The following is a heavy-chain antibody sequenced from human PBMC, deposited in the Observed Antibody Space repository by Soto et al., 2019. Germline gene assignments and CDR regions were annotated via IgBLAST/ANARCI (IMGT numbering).Heavy chain of an antibody. CDR1: GFNFNDHA. CDR3: AKDMVGCSSGWSARQHYYYMDV. Sequence: GGSLRLSCEASGFNFNDHAMHWVRQAPGKGLEWVVGISWNSGSIAYADSVKGRFTISRDNAKNSLYLQMNSLRAEDTALYYCAKDMVGCSSGWSARQHYYYMDVWGKGTTVTVSS. V-gene: IGHV3-9*01. J-gene: IGHJ6*03. CDR2: ISWNSGSI. D-gene: IGHD6-19*01.